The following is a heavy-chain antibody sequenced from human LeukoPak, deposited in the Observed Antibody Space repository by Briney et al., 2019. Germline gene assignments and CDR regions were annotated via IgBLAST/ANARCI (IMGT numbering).Heavy chain of an antibody. J-gene: IGHJ4*02. D-gene: IGHD1-26*01. CDR3: ASLAWWELPSYVFDY. V-gene: IGHV4-39*01. CDR1: GGSISSSSYY. CDR2: IYYSGST. Sequence: SETLSLTCTVSGGSISSSSYYWGWIRQPPGKGLEWIGSIYYSGSTYYNPSLKSRVTISVDTSKNQFSPKLSSVTAADTAVYYCASLAWWELPSYVFDYWGQGTLVTVSS.